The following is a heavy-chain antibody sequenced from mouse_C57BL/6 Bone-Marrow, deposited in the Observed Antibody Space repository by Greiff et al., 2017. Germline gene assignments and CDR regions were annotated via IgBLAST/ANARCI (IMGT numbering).Heavy chain of an antibody. Sequence: QVQLQQPGAELVRPGSSVKLSCKASGYTFTSYWKDWVKQRPGQGLEWIGNIYPSDSETHYNQKFKDKATLTVDKSSSTAYMQLSSLTSEDSAVYYCARSYYYGSSYNYWGQGTTLTVSS. CDR1: GYTFTSYW. V-gene: IGHV1-61*01. D-gene: IGHD1-1*01. J-gene: IGHJ2*01. CDR3: ARSYYYGSSYNY. CDR2: IYPSDSET.